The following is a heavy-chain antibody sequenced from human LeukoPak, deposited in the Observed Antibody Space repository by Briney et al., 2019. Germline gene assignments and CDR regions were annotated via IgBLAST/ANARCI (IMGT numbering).Heavy chain of an antibody. CDR1: GFTFSSYA. V-gene: IGHV3-30-3*01. Sequence: GRSLRLSCAASGFTFSSYAMHWVRQAPGKGLEWVAVISYDGSNKYYADSVKGRFTISRDNPKNTLYLQMNSLRAEDTAVYYCARLPVTAIQEVYYFDYWGQGTLVTVSS. J-gene: IGHJ4*02. CDR3: ARLPVTAIQEVYYFDY. D-gene: IGHD2-21*02. CDR2: ISYDGSNK.